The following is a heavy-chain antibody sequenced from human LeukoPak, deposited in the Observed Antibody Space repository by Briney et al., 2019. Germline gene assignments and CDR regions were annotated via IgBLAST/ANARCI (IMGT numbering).Heavy chain of an antibody. J-gene: IGHJ3*02. CDR1: GFTFSSYW. CDR2: ISSSSSYI. CDR3: ARGGSSWYRDAFDI. Sequence: GGSLRLSCAASGFTFSSYWMNWVRQAPGKGLEWVSSISSSSSYIYYADSVKGRFTISRDNAKNSLYLQMNSLRAEDTAAYYCARGGSSWYRDAFDIWGQGTMVTVSS. V-gene: IGHV3-21*01. D-gene: IGHD6-13*01.